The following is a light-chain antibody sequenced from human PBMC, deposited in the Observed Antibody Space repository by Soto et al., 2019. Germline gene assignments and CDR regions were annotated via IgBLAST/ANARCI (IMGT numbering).Light chain of an antibody. CDR3: CSYTTSSTYV. CDR1: SSDVGNYNF. J-gene: IGLJ1*01. V-gene: IGLV2-14*03. CDR2: DVS. Sequence: QSVPPQPASVSGSPGQSIAISCTGTSSDVGNYNFVSWYQQHPGKAPKLMIYDVSNRPSGISNRFSGSKSGNTASLTISGLQAEDEADYYCCSYTTSSTYVFGTGTKVTVL.